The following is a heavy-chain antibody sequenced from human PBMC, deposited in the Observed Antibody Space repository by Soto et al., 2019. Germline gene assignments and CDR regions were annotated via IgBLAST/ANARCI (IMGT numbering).Heavy chain of an antibody. Sequence: AASVKVSCKASGGTFSSYAISWVRQAPGQGLEWMGGIIPIFGTANYAQKFQGGVTITADKSTSTAYMELSSLRSEDTAVYYCARPKRDDYDILTGYAFDSCGQGTLVTVSS. CDR2: IIPIFGTA. J-gene: IGHJ4*02. CDR1: GGTFSSYA. D-gene: IGHD3-9*01. V-gene: IGHV1-69*06. CDR3: ARPKRDDYDILTGYAFDS.